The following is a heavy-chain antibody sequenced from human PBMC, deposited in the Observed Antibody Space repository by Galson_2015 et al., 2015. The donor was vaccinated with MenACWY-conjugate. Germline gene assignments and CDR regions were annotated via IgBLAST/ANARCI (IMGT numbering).Heavy chain of an antibody. Sequence: SLRLSCAASGFTFSDYAMSWVRQAPGKGLECVSFISNSGGRTYHADSVKGRFTISRDNSKNTLYVQMNRLRAEDTAVYYCAKDWFGWDVETAMADPIDYWGQGTLVTVSS. CDR2: ISNSGGRT. D-gene: IGHD5-18*01. J-gene: IGHJ4*02. CDR1: GFTFSDYA. CDR3: AKDWFGWDVETAMADPIDY. V-gene: IGHV3-23*01.